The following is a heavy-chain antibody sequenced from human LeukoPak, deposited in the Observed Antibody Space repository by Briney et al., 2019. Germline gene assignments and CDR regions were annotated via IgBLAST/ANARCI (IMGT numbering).Heavy chain of an antibody. CDR2: ISSSSSTI. Sequence: PPGGSLRLSCADSGFTFSNYAMNWVRQAPGKGLEWISYISSSSSTIYYADSVKGRFTISRDNAKNSLYLQLNSLRAEDTAVYYCARVLHKRNYDSSDYYGSWGQGTLVTVSS. V-gene: IGHV3-48*01. CDR3: ARVLHKRNYDSSDYYGS. CDR1: GFTFSNYA. J-gene: IGHJ5*02. D-gene: IGHD3-22*01.